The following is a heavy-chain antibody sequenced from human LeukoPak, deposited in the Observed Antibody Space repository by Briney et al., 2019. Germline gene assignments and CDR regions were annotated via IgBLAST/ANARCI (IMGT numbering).Heavy chain of an antibody. CDR2: ISAYNGNT. V-gene: IGHV1-18*01. Sequence: ASVKVSCKASGYTFTYYGVSWVRQAPGQGLEWMGWISAYNGNTNYAQKLQGRVTMTTDTSTSTAYMELRSLRSDDTAVYYCARVSSRRLPPSYYYDRRNYFDYWGQGPLVTVSS. D-gene: IGHD3-22*01. J-gene: IGHJ4*02. CDR1: GYTFTYYG. CDR3: ARVSSRRLPPSYYYDRRNYFDY.